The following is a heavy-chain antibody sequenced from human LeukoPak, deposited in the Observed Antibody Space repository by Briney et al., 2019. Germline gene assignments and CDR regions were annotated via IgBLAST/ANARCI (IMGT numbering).Heavy chain of an antibody. CDR2: TYYSGST. D-gene: IGHD3-9*01. CDR1: GGSVSSFEYY. V-gene: IGHV4-39*01. Sequence: SETLSLTCTVSGGSVSSFEYYWGWIRQPPGKGLEWIGNTYYSGSTYYNPSLKSRLTMSVDTSKNQFSLKMSSVTAADTAVYYCARLSKGRYFDYIFDHWGQGALVTVSS. CDR3: ARLSKGRYFDYIFDH. J-gene: IGHJ4*02.